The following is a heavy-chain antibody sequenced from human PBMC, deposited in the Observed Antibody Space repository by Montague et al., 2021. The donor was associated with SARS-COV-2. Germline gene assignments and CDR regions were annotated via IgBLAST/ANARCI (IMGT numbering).Heavy chain of an antibody. J-gene: IGHJ6*02. CDR2: ISYSGST. CDR3: GLGRGFAVGNHYYYSYGLDV. CDR1: GGSIGSSSHF. D-gene: IGHD3-10*01. V-gene: IGHV4-39*07. Sequence: SETLSLTCTVSGGSIGSSSHFWGWFRQPPGQRLEWIGTISYSGSTYNSPSLKSRVIISADTSKNQFSLNLRSVTAADTAVYFCGLGRGFAVGNHYYYSYGLDVGGQGTTVTGSS.